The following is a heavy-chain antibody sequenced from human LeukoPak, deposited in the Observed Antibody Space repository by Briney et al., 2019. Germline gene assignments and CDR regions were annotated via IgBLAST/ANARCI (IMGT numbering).Heavy chain of an antibody. CDR1: GYTFSSYD. J-gene: IGHJ3*02. CDR2: MNPDSGNT. Sequence: ASVKVSCKASGYTFSSYDINWVRQATGQGLEWMGYMNPDSGNTGYAQNFQGRVTMTVNTSITTAYMELSSLRSEDTALYYCAKVPERVRQQLVPDDAFDIWGQGTMVTVSS. V-gene: IGHV1-8*01. D-gene: IGHD6-13*01. CDR3: AKVPERVRQQLVPDDAFDI.